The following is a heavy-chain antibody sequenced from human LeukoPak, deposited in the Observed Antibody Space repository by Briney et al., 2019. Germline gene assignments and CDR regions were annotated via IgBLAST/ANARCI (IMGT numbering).Heavy chain of an antibody. J-gene: IGHJ6*03. CDR1: GYTFSNYY. V-gene: IGHV1-2*02. CDR3: ARDPSHYYYTDV. CDR2: INPKSGGT. D-gene: IGHD6-6*01. Sequence: GPTVKVSCKASGYTFSNYYIHWVRQAPGQGLEWTGWINPKSGGTKYAQRFQGRFTMTRDTSISTAYMELTGLRSDDTAVYYCARDPSHYYYTDVWGKGTTVIVSS.